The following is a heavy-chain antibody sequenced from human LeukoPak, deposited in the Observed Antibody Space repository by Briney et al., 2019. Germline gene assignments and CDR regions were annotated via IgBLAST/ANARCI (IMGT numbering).Heavy chain of an antibody. CDR2: IGAGYGNA. D-gene: IGHD5-24*01. Sequence: ASVKVSCKASGYTFTTYIMHWVRQAPGQRLEWMGWIGAGYGNAEYSQKFQGRVTITRDTSASTAYMELSGLRSEDTAVYYCARGGRWLQFYYFDYWGQGTLVTVSS. J-gene: IGHJ4*02. CDR1: GYTFTTYI. V-gene: IGHV1-3*01. CDR3: ARGGRWLQFYYFDY.